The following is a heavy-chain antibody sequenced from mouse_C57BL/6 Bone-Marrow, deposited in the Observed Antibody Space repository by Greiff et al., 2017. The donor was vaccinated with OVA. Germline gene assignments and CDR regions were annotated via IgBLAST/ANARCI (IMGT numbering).Heavy chain of an antibody. Sequence: QVQLQQSGPGLVAPSQSLSITCTVSGFSLTSYGVHWVRQPPGKGLEWLVVIWSDGSTTYNSALKSRLSISKDNSKSQVFLKMNSLQTDDTAMYYCARQSYGKDYYAMDYWGQGTSVTVSS. CDR3: ARQSYGKDYYAMDY. CDR2: IWSDGST. D-gene: IGHD1-1*01. CDR1: GFSLTSYG. J-gene: IGHJ4*01. V-gene: IGHV2-6-1*01.